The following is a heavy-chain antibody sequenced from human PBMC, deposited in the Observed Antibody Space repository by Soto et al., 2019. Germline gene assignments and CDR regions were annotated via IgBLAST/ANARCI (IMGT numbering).Heavy chain of an antibody. CDR2: ISGSGGST. CDR3: AKDFIGGYLYNWFDP. Sequence: EVQLLESGGGLVQPGGSLRLSCAASGFTFGSYAMSWVRQAPGKGLEWVSAISGSGGSTYYADSVKGRFTISRDNSKNTLYLQMNSLRAEDTAVYYCAKDFIGGYLYNWFDPWGQGTLVTVSS. V-gene: IGHV3-23*01. CDR1: GFTFGSYA. D-gene: IGHD5-12*01. J-gene: IGHJ5*02.